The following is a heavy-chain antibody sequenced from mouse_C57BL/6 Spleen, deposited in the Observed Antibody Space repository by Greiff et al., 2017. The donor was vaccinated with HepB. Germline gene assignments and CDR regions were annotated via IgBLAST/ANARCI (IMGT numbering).Heavy chain of an antibody. Sequence: QVQLQQSGAELVRPGTSVKVSCKASGYAFTNYLIEWVKQRPGQGLEWIGVINPGSGGTNYNEKFKGKATLTADKSSSTAYMQLSSLTSEDSAVYFCARDTTVVAPLDYWGQGTTLTGSS. J-gene: IGHJ2*01. V-gene: IGHV1-54*01. CDR3: ARDTTVVAPLDY. D-gene: IGHD1-1*01. CDR1: GYAFTNYL. CDR2: INPGSGGT.